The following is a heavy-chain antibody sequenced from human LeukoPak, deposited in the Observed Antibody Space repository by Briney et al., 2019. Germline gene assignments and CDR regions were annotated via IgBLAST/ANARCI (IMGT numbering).Heavy chain of an antibody. J-gene: IGHJ5*02. V-gene: IGHV1-46*01. D-gene: IGHD1-26*01. CDR1: GYSFTSNY. CDR2: IYPRDGST. Sequence: ASVKVSCKASGYSFTSNYIHWVRQAPGQGLEWMGMIYPRDGSTSYAQKFQGRVTITRDTSASTAYMELSSLRSEDTAVYYCARDRGFEKELTSWFDPWGQGTLVTVSS. CDR3: ARDRGFEKELTSWFDP.